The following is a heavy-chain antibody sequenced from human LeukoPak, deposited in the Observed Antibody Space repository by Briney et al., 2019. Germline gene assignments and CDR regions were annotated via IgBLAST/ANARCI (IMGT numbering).Heavy chain of an antibody. J-gene: IGHJ4*02. CDR3: TRGPLAVAGSPLFY. V-gene: IGHV1-18*01. CDR1: GYTFTSYG. Sequence: ASVKVSCKASGYTFTSYGITWVRQAPGQGLEWMGWISAYNSNTKYVQKLQGRVTMTTDTSTSTAYMELRSLRSDDTAVYYCTRGPLAVAGSPLFYWGQGTLVTVSS. D-gene: IGHD6-13*01. CDR2: ISAYNSNT.